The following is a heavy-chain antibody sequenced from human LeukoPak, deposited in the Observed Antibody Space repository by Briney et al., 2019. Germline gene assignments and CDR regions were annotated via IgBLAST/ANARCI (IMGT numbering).Heavy chain of an antibody. J-gene: IGHJ4*02. Sequence: PSETLSLTCTVSGGSISSYYWSWIRQPPGKGLEWIGYIYYSGSTNYNPSLKSRVTISVDTSKNQFSLKLSSVTAADTAVYYCARWLSDKIDSNGYLDYWGQGTLVAVSS. CDR3: ARWLSDKIDSNGYLDY. V-gene: IGHV4-59*01. CDR1: GGSISSYY. CDR2: IYYSGST. D-gene: IGHD5-18*01.